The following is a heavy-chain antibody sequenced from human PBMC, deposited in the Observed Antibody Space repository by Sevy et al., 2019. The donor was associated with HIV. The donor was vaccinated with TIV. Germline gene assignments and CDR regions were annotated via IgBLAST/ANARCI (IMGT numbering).Heavy chain of an antibody. CDR1: GFTFSSYA. V-gene: IGHV3-23*01. J-gene: IGHJ4*02. CDR2: ISGSGGNT. CDR3: AKSREPYDFWSAYYFDY. Sequence: GGSLRLSCAASGFTFSSYAMSWVRQAPGKGLEWVSTISGSGGNTYYADSVKGRFTISSDNSKNTLYVQMNSLRSEDTTVYYCAKSREPYDFWSAYYFDYWGQGTLVTVSS. D-gene: IGHD3-3*01.